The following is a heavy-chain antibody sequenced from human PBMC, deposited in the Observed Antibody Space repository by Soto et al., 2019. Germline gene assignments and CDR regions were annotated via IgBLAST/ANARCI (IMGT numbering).Heavy chain of an antibody. CDR3: ARDPLTMVRGVRFWFDP. CDR1: GYTFTSYA. Sequence: GASVKVSCKASGYTFTSYAMHWVRQAPGQRLEWMGWINAGNGNTKYSQKFQGRVTITRDTSASTAYMELSSLRSGDTAVYYCARDPLTMVRGVRFWFDPWGQGTLVTVSS. D-gene: IGHD3-10*01. V-gene: IGHV1-3*01. J-gene: IGHJ5*02. CDR2: INAGNGNT.